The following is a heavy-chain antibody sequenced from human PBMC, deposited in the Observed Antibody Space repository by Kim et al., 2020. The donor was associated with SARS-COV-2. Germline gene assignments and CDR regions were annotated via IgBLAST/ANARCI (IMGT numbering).Heavy chain of an antibody. CDR3: TRHGGQDCSGGSCLYFFD. Sequence: SETLSLTCTVSGGSISGYYWSWIRQPPGKGLEWIGYIDYSGSTKYNPSLKSRVTISVDTSKNQFSLKLSSVTAADTAVYYCTRHGGQDCSGGSCLYFFD. CDR1: GGSISGYY. V-gene: IGHV4-59*08. J-gene: IGHJ4*01. D-gene: IGHD2-15*01. CDR2: IDYSGST.